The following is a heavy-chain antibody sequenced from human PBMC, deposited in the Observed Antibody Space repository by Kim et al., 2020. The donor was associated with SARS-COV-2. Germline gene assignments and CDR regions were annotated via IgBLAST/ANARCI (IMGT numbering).Heavy chain of an antibody. CDR2: ST. V-gene: IGHV3-74*01. Sequence: STSYADSGKGRFTSSRDNAKNTLYLQMNSLRAEDTAVYYCARGASTWGDYWGQGTLVTVSS. J-gene: IGHJ4*02. CDR3: ARGASTWGDY. D-gene: IGHD3-16*01.